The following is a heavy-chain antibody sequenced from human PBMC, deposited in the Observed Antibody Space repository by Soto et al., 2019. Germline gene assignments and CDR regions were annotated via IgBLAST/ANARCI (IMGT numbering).Heavy chain of an antibody. CDR2: IYHSGST. D-gene: IGHD5-12*01. J-gene: IGHJ4*02. CDR1: GASISTSNW. Sequence: PPETLSLTCAVSGASISTSNWWSWVRQPPGKGLEWIGEIYHSGSTNYNPSLKSRVTISVDKSKNQFSLKLSSVTAADTAVYYCARERYSGYERNFDYWGQGTLVTVSS. V-gene: IGHV4-4*03. CDR3: ARERYSGYERNFDY.